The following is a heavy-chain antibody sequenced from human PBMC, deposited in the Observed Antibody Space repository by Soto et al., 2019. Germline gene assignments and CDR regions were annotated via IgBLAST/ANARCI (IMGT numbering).Heavy chain of an antibody. CDR3: GREVGKARPVFYYYYGMDV. Sequence: EVQLVESGGGLVQPGGSLRLSCAASGFTFSSYEMNWVRQAPGKGLEWVSYISSSGSTIYYADSVKGRFTISRDNAKNSRYLKRNSLRAEDRAVYYCGREVGKARPVFYYYYGMDVWGQGTTVTVSS. D-gene: IGHD6-6*01. CDR1: GFTFSSYE. V-gene: IGHV3-48*03. CDR2: ISSSGSTI. J-gene: IGHJ6*02.